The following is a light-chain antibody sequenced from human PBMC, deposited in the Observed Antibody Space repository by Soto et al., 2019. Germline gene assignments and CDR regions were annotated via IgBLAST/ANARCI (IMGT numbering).Light chain of an antibody. Sequence: DIQMTQSPSSLSASVGDTVTITCRASQGISNYLAWYQQKPGQVPNLLIYAASTLQSGVPSRLSGSGSGTDFTLTISSLRPEDVATSYCQKYNNAPRTFGQGTKVEI. CDR1: QGISNY. CDR3: QKYNNAPRT. V-gene: IGKV1-27*01. CDR2: AAS. J-gene: IGKJ1*01.